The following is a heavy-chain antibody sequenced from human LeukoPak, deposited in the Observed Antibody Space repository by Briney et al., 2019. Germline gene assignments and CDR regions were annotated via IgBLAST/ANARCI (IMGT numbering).Heavy chain of an antibody. J-gene: IGHJ3*02. CDR3: AAYTTMVTQDDAFDI. CDR1: GGTFSSYS. CDR2: IIPVSGST. Sequence: GASVKVSCKASGGTFSSYSFDWVRQAPGQGLEWLGGIIPVSGSTTYAQKFQGRVRLTADESTSTAYMELSSLRYEDTAVYYCAAYTTMVTQDDAFDIWGQGTMVTVSS. V-gene: IGHV1-69*13. D-gene: IGHD4-23*01.